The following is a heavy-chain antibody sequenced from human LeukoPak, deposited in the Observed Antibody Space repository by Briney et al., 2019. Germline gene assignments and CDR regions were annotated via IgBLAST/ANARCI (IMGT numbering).Heavy chain of an antibody. Sequence: ASVKVSCKASGGTFSSYAISWVRQAPGQGLEWMGGIIPIFGTANYARKFQGRVTITADESTSTAYMELSSLRSEDTAVYYCARGLRGYYDSSGYQRWGQGTLVTVSS. D-gene: IGHD3-22*01. CDR3: ARGLRGYYDSSGYQR. CDR2: IIPIFGTA. CDR1: GGTFSSYA. J-gene: IGHJ4*02. V-gene: IGHV1-69*13.